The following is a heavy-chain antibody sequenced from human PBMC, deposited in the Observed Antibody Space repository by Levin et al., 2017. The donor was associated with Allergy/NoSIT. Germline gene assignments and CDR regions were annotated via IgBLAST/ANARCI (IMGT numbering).Heavy chain of an antibody. V-gene: IGHV3-33*01. CDR3: ARGRGAVVGEHFFDY. CDR1: GFTFSTYG. Sequence: GESLKISCAASGFTFSTYGMYWVRQAPGKGLEWVALIWFDGSHKYYADSVKGRFTISRDNAKNTLFLQMNSLRDEDTAVYYCARGRGAVVGEHFFDYWGQGALVTVSS. CDR2: IWFDGSHK. D-gene: IGHD3-16*01. J-gene: IGHJ4*02.